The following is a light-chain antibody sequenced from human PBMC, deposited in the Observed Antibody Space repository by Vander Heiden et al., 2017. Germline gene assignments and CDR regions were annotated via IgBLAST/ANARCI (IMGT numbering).Light chain of an antibody. CDR1: QSVLYSSNNKNY. CDR2: WAS. J-gene: IGKJ2*01. V-gene: IGKV4-1*01. CDR3: QQYYSTPYT. Sequence: DIVMTQSPDSLAVSLGERATINCKSSQSVLYSSNNKNYLAWYQQKPGQPPKLLIYWASTRESGVPERFSGSGSGTDFTPTISSLQAEDVAVYYCQQYYSTPYTFGQGTKLEIK.